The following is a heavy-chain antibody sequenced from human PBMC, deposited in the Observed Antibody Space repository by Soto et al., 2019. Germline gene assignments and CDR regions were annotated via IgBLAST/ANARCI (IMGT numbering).Heavy chain of an antibody. CDR3: ARAVDYGASFDI. CDR1: GGTFSSYT. V-gene: IGHV1-69*02. D-gene: IGHD4-17*01. J-gene: IGHJ3*02. CDR2: IIPILGIA. Sequence: QVQLVQSGAEVKKPGSSVKVSCKASGGTFSSYTISWVRQAPGQGFEWMGRIIPILGIANYAQKFQGRVTITADKSTSTAYMELSSLRSEDTAVYYCARAVDYGASFDIWGQGTMVTVSS.